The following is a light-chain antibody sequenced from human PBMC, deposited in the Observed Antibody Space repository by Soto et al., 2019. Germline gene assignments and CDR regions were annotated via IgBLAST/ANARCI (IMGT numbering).Light chain of an antibody. J-gene: IGKJ1*01. V-gene: IGKV2-28*01. CDR3: MQPRQAWT. CDR2: LGS. Sequence: DIVMTQSPLSLPVTPGEPASISCRSSQSLLHSNGYNYLDWYLQKPGQSPQLLIDLGSNRASGVPDRFSGSGSGTDFTLKISRVEAEDVGVYYCMQPRQAWTFGQGTKVDIK. CDR1: QSLLHSNGYNY.